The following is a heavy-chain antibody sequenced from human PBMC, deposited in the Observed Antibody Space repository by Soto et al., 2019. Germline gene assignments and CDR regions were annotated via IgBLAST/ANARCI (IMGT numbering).Heavy chain of an antibody. CDR3: AYRGYCGNPGCRQGYYATDV. D-gene: IGHD2-2*01. J-gene: IGHJ6*02. V-gene: IGHV3-23*01. CDR1: GFTFSTYA. Sequence: DVQLLDSGGGLVQPGGSLRLSCTASGFTFSTYAMTWVRQAPGKGLEWVSAISPSGDGAYYADSVKGRFTVSRDNPKNTVHLQMNSLRAEDTAVYYCAYRGYCGNPGCRQGYYATDVWGQGTTVTVSS. CDR2: ISPSGDGA.